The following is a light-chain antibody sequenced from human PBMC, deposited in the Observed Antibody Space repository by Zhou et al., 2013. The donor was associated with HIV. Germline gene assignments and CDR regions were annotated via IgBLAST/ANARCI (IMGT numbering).Light chain of an antibody. CDR3: QHYTTYSHES. CDR1: QGISSY. CDR2: AAS. V-gene: IGKV1D-8*02. Sequence: AIWMTQSPSLLSASTGDRVTISCRMSQGISSYLAWYQQKPGKAPELLIYAASTLQSGVPSRFSGSGSGTEFTLTITSLQPDDFATYYCQHYTTYSHESFGQGTRVEIK. J-gene: IGKJ1*01.